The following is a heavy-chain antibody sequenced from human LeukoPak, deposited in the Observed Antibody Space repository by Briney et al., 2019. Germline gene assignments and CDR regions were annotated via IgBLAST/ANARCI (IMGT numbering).Heavy chain of an antibody. CDR1: GYTFTSYG. CDR3: ARKRSERSYLHAFDI. V-gene: IGHV1-18*01. Sequence: ASVKVSCKASGYTFTSYGISWVRQAPGQGLEWMGWISAYNSNTNYAQKLQGRVTMTTDTSTSTAYMELRSLRSDDTAVYYCARKRSERSYLHAFDIWGQGTMVTVSS. CDR2: ISAYNSNT. J-gene: IGHJ3*02. D-gene: IGHD3-10*01.